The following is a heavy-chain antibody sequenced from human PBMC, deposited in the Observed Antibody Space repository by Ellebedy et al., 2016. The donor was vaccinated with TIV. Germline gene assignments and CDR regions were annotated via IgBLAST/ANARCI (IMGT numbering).Heavy chain of an antibody. CDR3: ARVDYGDWVRFFHD. J-gene: IGHJ4*02. Sequence: ASVKVSXKAFSYSFTSYGISWVRQAPGQGLEWMGWISSYNGHAIYAQNFQGRVSMTTDTSTSTAYMEVRSLRSDDTAVYYCARVDYGDWVRFFHDWGQGTLVIVSS. V-gene: IGHV1-18*01. CDR1: SYSFTSYG. D-gene: IGHD4/OR15-4a*01. CDR2: ISSYNGHA.